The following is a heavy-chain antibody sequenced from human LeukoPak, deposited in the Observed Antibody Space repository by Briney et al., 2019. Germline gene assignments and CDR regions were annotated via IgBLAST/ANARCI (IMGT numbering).Heavy chain of an antibody. CDR1: GYSFTSYW. J-gene: IGHJ4*02. D-gene: IGHD2-2*01. Sequence: GESLKISCKVSGYSFTSYWIGWVRQMPGKGLKWMGIIYPGDSHTTYSPSFLGQVTFSVDKTINTAYLQWSSLKASDTAMYYCVNQPFDCWGQGTLVTVSS. CDR3: VNQPFDC. CDR2: IYPGDSHT. V-gene: IGHV5-51*01.